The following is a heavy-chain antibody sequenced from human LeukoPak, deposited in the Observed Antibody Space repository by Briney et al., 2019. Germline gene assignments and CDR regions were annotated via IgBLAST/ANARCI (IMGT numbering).Heavy chain of an antibody. CDR2: ISYDGSNK. D-gene: IGHD6-19*01. CDR3: AKDRRAVAGTIADY. J-gene: IGHJ4*02. Sequence: GGSLRLSCAASGFTFSSYGMHWVRQAPGKGLEWVAVISYDGSNKYYADSVKGRFTISRDNSKNTLYLQMNSLRAEDTAVYYCAKDRRAVAGTIADYWGQGTLVTVSS. V-gene: IGHV3-30*18. CDR1: GFTFSSYG.